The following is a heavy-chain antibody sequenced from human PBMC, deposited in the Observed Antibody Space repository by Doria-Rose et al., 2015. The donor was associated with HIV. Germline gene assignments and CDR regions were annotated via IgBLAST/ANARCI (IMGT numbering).Heavy chain of an antibody. CDR3: ARIKSSRWYHKYYFDF. V-gene: IGHV2-26*01. J-gene: IGHJ4*02. CDR1: GVSLSSPGMG. D-gene: IGHD6-13*01. CDR2: IFSDDER. Sequence: QVQLVQSGPVLVKPTETLTLTCTVSGVSLSSPGMGVSWIRQPPGKALEWLANIFSDDERSYNTSLKSRLTISRGTSKSKVVLTMTDMDPVDTATYYCARIKSSRWYHKYYFDFWGQGTLVIVSA.